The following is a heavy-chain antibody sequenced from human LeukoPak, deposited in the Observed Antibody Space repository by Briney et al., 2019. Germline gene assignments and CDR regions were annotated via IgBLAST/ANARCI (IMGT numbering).Heavy chain of an antibody. J-gene: IGHJ4*02. Sequence: ASVKVSCKASGYTFTRYYIHWVRQAPGHGLEWMRIIDPSGGSTSYAQKFQGRVTMTRDTSTSTVYMDLSSLRSEDTAVYYCARAEDTGVDYWGKGSLVTVSS. CDR3: ARAEDTGVDY. CDR1: GYTFTRYY. V-gene: IGHV1-46*01. D-gene: IGHD7-27*01. CDR2: IDPSGGST.